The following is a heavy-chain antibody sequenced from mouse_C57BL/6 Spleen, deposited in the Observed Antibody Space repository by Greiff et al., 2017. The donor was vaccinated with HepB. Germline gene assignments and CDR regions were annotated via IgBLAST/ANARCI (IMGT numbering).Heavy chain of an antibody. V-gene: IGHV1-15*01. CDR2: IDPETGGT. J-gene: IGHJ2*01. D-gene: IGHD2-3*01. CDR3: TRTDGYYY. CDR1: GYTFTDYE. Sequence: VQVVESGAELVRPGASVTLSCKASGYTFTDYEMHWVKQTPVHGLEWIGAIDPETGGTAYNQKFKGKAILTADKSSSTAYMELRSLTSEDSAVYYCTRTDGYYYWGQGTTLTVSS.